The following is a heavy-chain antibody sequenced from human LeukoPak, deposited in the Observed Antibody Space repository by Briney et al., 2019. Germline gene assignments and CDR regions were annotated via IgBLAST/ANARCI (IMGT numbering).Heavy chain of an antibody. CDR3: ARDHRSGQLVYYFDY. CDR1: GYTFTSYG. CDR2: INPSGGST. D-gene: IGHD6-13*01. V-gene: IGHV1-46*01. Sequence: AASVKVSCKASGYTFTSYGISWVRQAPGQGLEWMGIINPSGGSTSYAQKFQGRVTMTRDTSTSTVYMELSSLRSEDTAVYYCARDHRSGQLVYYFDYWGQGTLVTVSS. J-gene: IGHJ4*02.